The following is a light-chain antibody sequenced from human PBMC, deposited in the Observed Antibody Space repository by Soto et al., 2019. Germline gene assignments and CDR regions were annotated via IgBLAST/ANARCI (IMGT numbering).Light chain of an antibody. CDR3: AAWDGSLNGHV. CDR2: SNN. CDR1: SSNIGSNT. V-gene: IGLV1-44*01. Sequence: QSVLTQPPSASGTPGQRVTISCSGSSSNIGSNTVNWYQQLPGTAPKLLIYSNNQRPSGVPDRFSGSKSGTSASLAISGLQSEDEADYYCAAWDGSLNGHVFGPGTKVTVL. J-gene: IGLJ1*01.